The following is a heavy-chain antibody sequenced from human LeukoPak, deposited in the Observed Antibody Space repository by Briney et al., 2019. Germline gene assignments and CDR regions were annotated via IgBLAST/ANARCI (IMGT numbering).Heavy chain of an antibody. Sequence: GGSLRLSCSASGFTFTTYGMNWVRQAPGKGLEWVSGIGGSGTRTYYADSVKGRFTISRDNSKNTLYLQMNSLRDEDTAVYYCSKDSHWILFDDWGQGTLVTVSS. CDR3: SKDSHWILFDD. D-gene: IGHD2-2*03. J-gene: IGHJ4*02. V-gene: IGHV3-23*01. CDR1: GFTFTTYG. CDR2: IGGSGTRT.